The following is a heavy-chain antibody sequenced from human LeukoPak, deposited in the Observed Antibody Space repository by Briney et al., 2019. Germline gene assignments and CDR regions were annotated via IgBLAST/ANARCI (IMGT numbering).Heavy chain of an antibody. V-gene: IGHV3-33*01. CDR1: GFTFSRYG. J-gene: IGHJ3*02. D-gene: IGHD4-17*01. CDR2: IWYDGSNE. Sequence: GGSLRLSCAASGFTFSRYGMHWVRQAPGKGLEWVTVIWYDGSNENYADFVKGRFTISIDNSKNTLYLQMNSLRVEDTAVYYCVRNTVTDDGFDIWGQGTMVTVSP. CDR3: VRNTVTDDGFDI.